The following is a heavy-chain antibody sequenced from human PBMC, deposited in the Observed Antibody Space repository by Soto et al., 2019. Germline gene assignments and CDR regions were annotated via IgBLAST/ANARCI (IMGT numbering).Heavy chain of an antibody. CDR3: AKDPRITMVRGVNSPRGWFDP. D-gene: IGHD3-10*01. Sequence: GGSLRLSWAASGFTFSSYAMSWVRQAPGKGLEWVSAIIGSGGSTYYADSVKGRFTISRDNSKNTLYLQMNSLRAEDTAVYYCAKDPRITMVRGVNSPRGWFDPWGQGTLVTVSS. V-gene: IGHV3-23*01. CDR1: GFTFSSYA. J-gene: IGHJ5*02. CDR2: IIGSGGST.